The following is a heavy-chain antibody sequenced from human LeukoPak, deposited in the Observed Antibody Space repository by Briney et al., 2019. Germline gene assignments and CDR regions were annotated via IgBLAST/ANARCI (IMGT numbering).Heavy chain of an antibody. V-gene: IGHV4-34*01. CDR1: GGSFSGYY. CDR2: INHSGST. Sequence: PSETLSLTCAVYGGSFSGYYWSWIRQPPGKGLEWIGEINHSGSTNYNPSLKSRVTISVDTSKNQFSLKLSSVTAADTAVYYCARPGGEYSSGWYGYWGQGTLVTVSS. J-gene: IGHJ4*02. D-gene: IGHD6-19*01. CDR3: ARPGGEYSSGWYGY.